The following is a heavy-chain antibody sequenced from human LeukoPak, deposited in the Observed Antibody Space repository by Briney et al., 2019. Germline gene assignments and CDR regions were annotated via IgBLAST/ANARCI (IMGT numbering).Heavy chain of an antibody. Sequence: TSETLSLTCTVSGGSISSYYWSWIRQPPGKGLEWIGYIYYSGSTNYNPSLKSRVTISVDTSKNQFSLKLSSVTAADTAVYYCARTMTTVTKSYAFDIWGQGTMVTVSS. CDR2: IYYSGST. CDR1: GGSISSYY. D-gene: IGHD4-17*01. CDR3: ARTMTTVTKSYAFDI. V-gene: IGHV4-59*01. J-gene: IGHJ3*02.